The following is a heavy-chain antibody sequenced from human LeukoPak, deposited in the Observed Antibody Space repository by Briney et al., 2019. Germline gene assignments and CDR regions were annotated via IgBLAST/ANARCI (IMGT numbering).Heavy chain of an antibody. CDR2: ISAYNGNT. D-gene: IGHD2-15*01. CDR3: ARVSPPWYCCGGSCSNYFDY. J-gene: IGHJ4*02. V-gene: IGHV1-18*01. CDR1: GYTFSSYG. Sequence: APVKVSFKASGYTFSSYGISWVRQAPGQGLEWMGWISAYNGNTNYAQKLQGRVTMTTDTSTSTAYMELRSLRSDDTAVYYCARVSPPWYCCGGSCSNYFDYWGQGTLVTVSS.